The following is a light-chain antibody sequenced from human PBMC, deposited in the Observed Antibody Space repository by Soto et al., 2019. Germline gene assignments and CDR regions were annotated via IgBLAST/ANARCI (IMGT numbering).Light chain of an antibody. CDR3: QQYDNLPLT. CDR2: DAS. CDR1: HDIRNS. Sequence: DIQLTQSPSFLSPSIGDRVTITCQASHDIRNSLNWYQQTPGKPPKLLISDASNLELGVPSKFSGTGFGTDFSFTIINLQPEDIATYYCQQYDNLPLTFGGGTKVDIK. J-gene: IGKJ4*01. V-gene: IGKV1-33*01.